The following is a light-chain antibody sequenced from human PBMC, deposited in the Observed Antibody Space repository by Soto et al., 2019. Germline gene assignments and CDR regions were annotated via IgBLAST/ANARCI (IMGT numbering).Light chain of an antibody. CDR3: QHYNNWPRT. Sequence: EIVMTQSPATLSVSPGERATLSCRASQSVSSNLAWYQQKPGQAPRLLIYGASTRATGIPARFSGSGSGTEFTLTISSLQSEDFAFYYCQHYNNWPRTFGQGTKV. J-gene: IGKJ1*01. V-gene: IGKV3-15*01. CDR1: QSVSSN. CDR2: GAS.